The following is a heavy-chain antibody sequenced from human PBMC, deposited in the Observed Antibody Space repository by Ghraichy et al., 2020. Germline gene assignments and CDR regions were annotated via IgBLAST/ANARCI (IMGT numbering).Heavy chain of an antibody. Sequence: GESLNISCAVSGFTFSTYSMNWVRQAPGKGLEWVSSIGGSSTHIYYADSVKGRFIISRDNAKNSLYLQMDSPRAEDTAVYYCARGGSDIDVVPAAIISMDVWGQGTTVTVSS. V-gene: IGHV3-21*06. CDR1: GFTFSTYS. D-gene: IGHD2-2*02. CDR2: IGGSSTHI. J-gene: IGHJ6*02. CDR3: ARGGSDIDVVPAAIISMDV.